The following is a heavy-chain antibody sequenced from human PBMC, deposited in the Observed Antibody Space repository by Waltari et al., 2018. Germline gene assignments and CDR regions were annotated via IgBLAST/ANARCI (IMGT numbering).Heavy chain of an antibody. V-gene: IGHV4-59*01. CDR2: IYNYGST. D-gene: IGHD2-2*01. CDR1: GSINHDY. CDR3: ATDNRPASPGL. J-gene: IGHJ4*02. Sequence: QVRLQESGPGLVTPSETLSLTCAVSGSINHDYWSWIRQPPGKGLEWIGYIYNYGSTNYNPSHKSRVTISIDVSRNHFSLRLSSVTAADTAVYYCATDNRPASPGLWGQGTMVTVSS.